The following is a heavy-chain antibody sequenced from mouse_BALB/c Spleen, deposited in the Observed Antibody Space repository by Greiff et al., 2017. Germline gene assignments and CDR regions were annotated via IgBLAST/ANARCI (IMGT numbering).Heavy chain of an antibody. V-gene: IGHV2-9*02. CDR3: ARDLYYGSSHDMDV. Sequence: VQLQQSGPGLVAPSQSLSITCTASGFSLTSYGVHWVRQPPGKGLEWLGVIRAGGSTNYNSDLMSRLSISKDNSESQVFLKMISLQTDDTAVYYCARDLYYGSSHDMDVWGEGTTVTVSS. D-gene: IGHD1-1*01. CDR1: GFSLTSYG. J-gene: IGHJ1*01. CDR2: IRAGGST.